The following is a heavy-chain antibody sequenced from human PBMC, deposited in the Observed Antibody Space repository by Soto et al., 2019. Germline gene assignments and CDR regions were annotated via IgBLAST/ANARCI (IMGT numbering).Heavy chain of an antibody. CDR2: ISSSSSTI. J-gene: IGHJ4*02. CDR3: ARGNYYDSSGYYHY. V-gene: IGHV3-48*02. CDR1: GFTFSSYS. D-gene: IGHD3-22*01. Sequence: GGSLRLSCAASGFTFSSYSMNWVRQAPGKGLEWVSYISSSSSTIYYADSVKGRFTISRDNAKNSLYLQMNSLRDEDMAVYYCARGNYYDSSGYYHYWGQGTLVTVSS.